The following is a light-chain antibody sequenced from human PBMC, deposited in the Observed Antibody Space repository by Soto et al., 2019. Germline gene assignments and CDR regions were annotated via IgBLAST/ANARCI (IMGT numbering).Light chain of an antibody. Sequence: QSALTQPASVSGSPGQSITISCTGTSSDAGGYNYVSWYQHHPGKAPKLMIYEVSNRPSGVSDRFSGSRSGNTASLTISGLQAEDESDYYCISYTSSSTWVFGGGTKVTVL. V-gene: IGLV2-14*01. J-gene: IGLJ3*02. CDR2: EVS. CDR1: SSDAGGYNY. CDR3: ISYTSSSTWV.